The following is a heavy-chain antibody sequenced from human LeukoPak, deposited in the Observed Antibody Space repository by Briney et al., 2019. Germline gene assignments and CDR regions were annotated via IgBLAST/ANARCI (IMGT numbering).Heavy chain of an antibody. CDR1: GFTFSSYA. V-gene: IGHV3-30-3*01. CDR3: ARVILYCSSTSCPMDV. D-gene: IGHD2-2*01. J-gene: IGHJ6*02. Sequence: PGRSLRLSCAASGFTFSSYAMHWVRQAPGKGLEWVAVISYDGSNKYYADSVKGRFTISRDNSKNTLYLQMNSLRAEDTAVYYCARVILYCSSTSCPMDVWGQGTTVTVAS. CDR2: ISYDGSNK.